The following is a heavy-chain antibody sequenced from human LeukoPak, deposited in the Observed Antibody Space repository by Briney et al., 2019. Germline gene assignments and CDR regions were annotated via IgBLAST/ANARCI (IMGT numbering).Heavy chain of an antibody. CDR2: MNPNSGNT. Sequence: GASVKVSCKSSGYTFTSYDINWVRQATGQGLEWMGWMNPNSGNTGYAQKFQGRVTMTRNTSISTAYMELSSLRSEDTAVYYCARTPEVYSSSWYVDYYYYGMDVWGQGTTVTVSS. CDR3: ARTPEVYSSSWYVDYYYYGMDV. J-gene: IGHJ6*02. V-gene: IGHV1-8*01. D-gene: IGHD6-13*01. CDR1: GYTFTSYD.